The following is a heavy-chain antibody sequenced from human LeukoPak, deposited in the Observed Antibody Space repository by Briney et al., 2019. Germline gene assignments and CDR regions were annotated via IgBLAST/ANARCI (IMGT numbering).Heavy chain of an antibody. CDR2: IYHSGST. V-gene: IGHV4-4*02. D-gene: IGHD5-18*01. CDR1: GGSISSSNW. CDR3: ARTPGGYSYGFSDY. J-gene: IGHJ4*02. Sequence: SETLSLTCAVSGGSISSSNWWSWVRQPPGKGLEWIGEIYHSGSTNYNPSLKSRVTISVDKSKNQFSLKLSSVTAADTAVYYCARTPGGYSYGFSDYWGQGTLVTVSS.